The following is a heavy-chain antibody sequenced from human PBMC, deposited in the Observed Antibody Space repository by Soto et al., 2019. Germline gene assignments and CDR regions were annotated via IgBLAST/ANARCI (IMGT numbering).Heavy chain of an antibody. Sequence: QVQLVQSGAEVKKPGSSVRISCKTSGGSFSNYAISWVRQAPGQGLEWMGGIIPMFGTANYAKKFQGEVTITADESTSTAYMELSSLRYEDTAVYFCARGATVTTHYYYSLDVWGQGTTVTVSS. CDR3: ARGATVTTHYYYSLDV. CDR1: GGSFSNYA. J-gene: IGHJ6*02. CDR2: IIPMFGTA. V-gene: IGHV1-69*01. D-gene: IGHD4-17*01.